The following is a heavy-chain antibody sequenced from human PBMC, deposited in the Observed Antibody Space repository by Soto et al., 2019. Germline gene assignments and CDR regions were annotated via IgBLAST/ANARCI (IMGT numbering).Heavy chain of an antibody. CDR3: ARDRWSPEVPAGYGMDV. Sequence: QVQLVQSGAEVKKPGASVKVSCKASGYTFTSYYMHWVRQAPGQGLEWMGIINPSGGSTSYAQKFQGSVTMTRDTSTITVYMELSSLRSEDTAVYYCARDRWSPEVPAGYGMDVWGQGTTVTVSS. CDR2: INPSGGST. V-gene: IGHV1-46*01. J-gene: IGHJ6*02. CDR1: GYTFTSYY. D-gene: IGHD2-2*01.